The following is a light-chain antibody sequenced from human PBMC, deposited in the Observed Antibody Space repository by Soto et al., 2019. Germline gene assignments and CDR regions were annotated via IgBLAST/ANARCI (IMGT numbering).Light chain of an antibody. V-gene: IGKV3-20*01. Sequence: EIVLTQSPGILSLSPGERATLSCRASQSVSNDFLAWYQQKPGQAPRLIIYVASTRATDVPDRFSGSGSGADFTLSISRLEPEDFAVYYCQQYGSSPPRTFGQGTKVDIK. CDR3: QQYGSSPPRT. CDR2: VAS. J-gene: IGKJ1*01. CDR1: QSVSNDF.